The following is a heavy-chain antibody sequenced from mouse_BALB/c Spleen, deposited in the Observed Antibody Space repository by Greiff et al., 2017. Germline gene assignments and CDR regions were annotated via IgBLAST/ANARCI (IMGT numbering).Heavy chain of an antibody. CDR1: GDSITSGY. V-gene: IGHV3-8*02. Sequence: EVQLQQSGPSLVKPSQTLSLTCSVTGDSITSGYWNWIRKFPGNKLEYMGYISYSGSTYYNPSLKSRISITRDTSKNQYYLQLNSVTTEDTATYYCARSYYGSSPFAYWGQGTLVTVSA. CDR3: ARSYYGSSPFAY. CDR2: ISYSGST. D-gene: IGHD1-1*01. J-gene: IGHJ3*01.